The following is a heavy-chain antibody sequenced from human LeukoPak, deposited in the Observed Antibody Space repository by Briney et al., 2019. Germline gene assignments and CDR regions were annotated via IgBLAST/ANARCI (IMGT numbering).Heavy chain of an antibody. CDR2: IYYSGST. D-gene: IGHD4-23*01. CDR3: ARVRWRIDY. Sequence: SETLSLTCTVSRGAISPYYWTWIGQPPGKGLEWIGYIYYSGSTNYNPSLKSRVTISVDTSKNQFSLKLTSVTAADTAVYYCARVRWRIDYWGQGTLVTVSS. J-gene: IGHJ4*02. V-gene: IGHV4-59*01. CDR1: RGAISPYY.